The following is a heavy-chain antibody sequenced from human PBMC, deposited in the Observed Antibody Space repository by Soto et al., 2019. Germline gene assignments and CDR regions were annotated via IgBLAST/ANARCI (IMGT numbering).Heavy chain of an antibody. V-gene: IGHV1-8*01. CDR2: MNPNSGNT. D-gene: IGHD6-13*01. CDR3: ARVNRVAAAGTFYYGMDV. J-gene: IGHJ6*02. CDR1: GYTFTSYD. Sequence: SVKVSCKASGYTFTSYDINWVRQATGQGLEWMGWMNPNSGNTGYAQKFQGRVTMTRNTSISTAYMELSSLRSEDTAVYYCARVNRVAAAGTFYYGMDVWGQGTTVTVSS.